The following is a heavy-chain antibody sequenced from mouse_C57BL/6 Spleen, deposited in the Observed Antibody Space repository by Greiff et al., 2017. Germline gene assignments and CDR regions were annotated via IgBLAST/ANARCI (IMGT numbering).Heavy chain of an antibody. V-gene: IGHV5-9*01. CDR1: GFTFSSYT. Sequence: DVQLVESGGGLVKPGGSLKLSCAASGFTFSSYTMSWVRQTPEKRLEWVATISGGGGNTYYPDSVKGRFTISRDNAKNTLYLQMSSLRSEDTALYYCARHEDSNYRDYAMDYWGKGTSVTVSS. CDR3: ARHEDSNYRDYAMDY. CDR2: ISGGGGNT. J-gene: IGHJ4*01. D-gene: IGHD2-5*01.